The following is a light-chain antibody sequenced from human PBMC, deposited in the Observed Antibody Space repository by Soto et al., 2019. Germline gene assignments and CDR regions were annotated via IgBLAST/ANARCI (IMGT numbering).Light chain of an antibody. J-gene: IGLJ2*01. CDR1: GSSIGTNT. Sequence: QSVLTQPPSASGTPGPRVTISCSGSGSSIGTNTVNWYRQLPGTAPKLLIFGDNQRPSGVPDRFSGSKSGTSASLAISGRQSADEAEYYCAAWDGSLNNVLFGGGTKLTVL. V-gene: IGLV1-44*01. CDR3: AAWDGSLNNVL. CDR2: GDN.